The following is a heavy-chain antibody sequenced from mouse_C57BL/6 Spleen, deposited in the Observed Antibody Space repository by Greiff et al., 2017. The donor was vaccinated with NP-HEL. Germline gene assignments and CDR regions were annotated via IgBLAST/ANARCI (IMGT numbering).Heavy chain of an antibody. CDR2: IRNKANGYTT. V-gene: IGHV7-3*01. J-gene: IGHJ2*01. Sequence: EVKLMESGGGLVQPGGSLSLSCAASGFTFTDYYMSWVRQPPGKALEWLGFIRNKANGYTTEYSASVKGRFTISRDNSQSILYLQMNALRAEDSATYYCARYIAGGRYCDYWGQGTTLTVSS. CDR3: ARYIAGGRYCDY. CDR1: GFTFTDYY.